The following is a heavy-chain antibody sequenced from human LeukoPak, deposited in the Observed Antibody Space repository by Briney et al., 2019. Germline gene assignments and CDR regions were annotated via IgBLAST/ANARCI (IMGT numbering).Heavy chain of an antibody. D-gene: IGHD5-18*01. V-gene: IGHV1-2*02. CDR1: GYTFTGYY. Sequence: ASVTVSCKASGYTFTGYYIHWVRQAPGQGLEWMGWINPNSGGTNYAQKVQGRVTMTRDTSISTAYMELSRLTSDDTAVYYCARDRAWGYSYQKSAGGDYWGQGTLVSVSS. CDR2: INPNSGGT. J-gene: IGHJ4*02. CDR3: ARDRAWGYSYQKSAGGDY.